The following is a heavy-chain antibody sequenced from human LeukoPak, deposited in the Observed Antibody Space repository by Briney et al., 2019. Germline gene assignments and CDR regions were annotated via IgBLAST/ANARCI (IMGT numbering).Heavy chain of an antibody. CDR1: GFTVSSNY. J-gene: IGHJ4*02. D-gene: IGHD6-6*01. CDR2: ISDSGGST. Sequence: GGSLRLSCAASGFTVSSNYMSWVRQAPGEGLEWVSIISDSGGSTNYVDSVKGRFTISRDNSKNTLYLQVNSLRVEDTAIYYCARGGGASVSSLKYWGQGTLVTVSS. V-gene: IGHV3-23*01. CDR3: ARGGGASVSSLKY.